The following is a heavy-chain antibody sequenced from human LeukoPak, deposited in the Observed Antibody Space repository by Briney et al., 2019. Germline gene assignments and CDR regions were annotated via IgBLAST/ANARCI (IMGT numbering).Heavy chain of an antibody. D-gene: IGHD1-1*01. Sequence: GGSLRLSCAASAFSISPFCMTWVRQAPGKGPEWVANIKEDGSATYYVDSVKGRFTISRDNAKKSLCLQMNSLRAEDTAVYYCARDSPGYLAYDSWGQGTLVTVSS. CDR1: AFSISPFC. J-gene: IGHJ4*02. CDR3: ARDSPGYLAYDS. CDR2: IKEDGSAT. V-gene: IGHV3-7*04.